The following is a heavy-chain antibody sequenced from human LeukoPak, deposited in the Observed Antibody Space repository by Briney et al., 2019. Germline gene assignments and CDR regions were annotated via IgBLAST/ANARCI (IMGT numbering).Heavy chain of an antibody. Sequence: PGGSLRLSCVASGFTVSSNYLSWVRQAPGKGLEWVSAISGSGGSTYYADSVKGRFTISRDNSENTLYLQMNSLRVEDTAVYYCARGGYCSTTSCYTVGGMDVWGQGTTVTVSS. D-gene: IGHD2-2*02. CDR3: ARGGYCSTTSCYTVGGMDV. V-gene: IGHV3-23*01. J-gene: IGHJ6*02. CDR1: GFTVSSNY. CDR2: ISGSGGST.